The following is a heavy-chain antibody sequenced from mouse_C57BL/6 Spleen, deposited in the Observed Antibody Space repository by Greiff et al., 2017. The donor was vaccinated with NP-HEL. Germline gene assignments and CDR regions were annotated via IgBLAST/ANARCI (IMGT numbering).Heavy chain of an antibody. CDR1: GYTFTSYT. CDR3: ARLAGTSGYFDY. Sequence: LQESGAELARPGASVKMSCKASGYTFTSYTMHWVKQRPGQGLEWIGYINPSSGYTKYNQKFKDKATLTADKSSSTAYMQLSSLTSEDSAVYYCARLAGTSGYFDYWGQGTTLTVSS. V-gene: IGHV1-4*01. D-gene: IGHD4-1*01. J-gene: IGHJ2*01. CDR2: INPSSGYT.